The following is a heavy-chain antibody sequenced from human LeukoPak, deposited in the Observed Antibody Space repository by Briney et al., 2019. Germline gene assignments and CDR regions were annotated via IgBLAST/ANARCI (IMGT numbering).Heavy chain of an antibody. Sequence: GPALVKPTQTLTLTCTFSGFSLGTSGRCVSWIRQPPGKALEWLARIDWDDDKYYSTSLKTRLTISKDPSKNQVVLTMTNMDPVDTATYYCARTPDYYASGSYFDYWGQGTPVTVSS. V-gene: IGHV2-70*11. J-gene: IGHJ4*02. CDR2: IDWDDDK. CDR3: ARTPDYYASGSYFDY. D-gene: IGHD3-10*01. CDR1: GFSLGTSGRC.